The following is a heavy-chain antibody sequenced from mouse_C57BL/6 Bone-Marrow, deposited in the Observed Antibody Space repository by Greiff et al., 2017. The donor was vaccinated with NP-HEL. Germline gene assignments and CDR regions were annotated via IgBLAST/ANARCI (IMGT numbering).Heavy chain of an antibody. J-gene: IGHJ1*03. CDR1: GYTFTDYY. V-gene: IGHV1-26*01. Sequence: VQLQQSGPELVKPGASVKISCKASGYTFTDYYMNWVKQSHGKSLEWIGDINPNNGGTSYNQKFKGKATLTVDKSSSTAYMELRSLTSEDSAVYYCARNYSNHWYFDVWGTGTTVTVSS. D-gene: IGHD2-5*01. CDR3: ARNYSNHWYFDV. CDR2: INPNNGGT.